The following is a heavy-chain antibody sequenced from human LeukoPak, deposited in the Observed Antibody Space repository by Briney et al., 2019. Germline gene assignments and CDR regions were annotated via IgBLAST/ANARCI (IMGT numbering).Heavy chain of an antibody. D-gene: IGHD3-22*01. Sequence: GSLRLSCAASGFTFSSYGMHWVRQAPGKGLEWVAVISYDGSNKYYADSVKGRFTISRDNSKNTLYLQMNSLRAEDTAVYYCASDPITTDDYWGQGTLVTVSS. CDR2: ISYDGSNK. V-gene: IGHV3-30*03. CDR1: GFTFSSYG. CDR3: ASDPITTDDY. J-gene: IGHJ4*02.